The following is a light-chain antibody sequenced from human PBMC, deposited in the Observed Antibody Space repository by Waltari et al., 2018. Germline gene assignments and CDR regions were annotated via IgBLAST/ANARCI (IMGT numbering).Light chain of an antibody. Sequence: SYVLIQPPSVSVAPGKTARHTCEVDNLGTKNEHLYQQKAGQAPVLVIYDDGDRPSGIPDRFSGSNSGNAATLTISSVAAGDEADYYCQVWDSSGDFYVFGTGTKVTVL. CDR3: QVWDSSGDFYV. V-gene: IGLV3-21*04. CDR1: NLGTKN. J-gene: IGLJ1*01. CDR2: DDG.